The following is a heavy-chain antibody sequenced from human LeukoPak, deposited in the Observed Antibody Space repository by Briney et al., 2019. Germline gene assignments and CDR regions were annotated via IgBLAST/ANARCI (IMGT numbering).Heavy chain of an antibody. CDR1: GYTFMSHG. Sequence: GASVKVSCKAYGYTFMSHGISWVRQAPGQGLEWMGWISGSSSNTNYAQKFQGRVTITADESTSTAYMELSSLRSEDTAVYYCARDQSEGFDYWGQGTLVTVSS. V-gene: IGHV1-18*01. CDR3: ARDQSEGFDY. CDR2: ISGSSSNT. J-gene: IGHJ4*02.